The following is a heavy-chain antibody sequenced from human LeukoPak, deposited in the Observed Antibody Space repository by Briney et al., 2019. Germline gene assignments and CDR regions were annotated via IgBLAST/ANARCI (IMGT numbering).Heavy chain of an antibody. CDR2: ISAYNGNT. D-gene: IGHD2-15*01. J-gene: IGHJ4*02. CDR3: ATTSGYCSGGSCYSGRTPSGEN. CDR1: GYTFTSYG. Sequence: GATVKVSCKASGYTFTSYGISWVRQAPGQGLEWMGWISAYNGNTNYAQKLQGRVTMTTDTSTSTAYMELRSLRSDDTAVYYCATTSGYCSGGSCYSGRTPSGENWGQGTLVTVSS. V-gene: IGHV1-18*01.